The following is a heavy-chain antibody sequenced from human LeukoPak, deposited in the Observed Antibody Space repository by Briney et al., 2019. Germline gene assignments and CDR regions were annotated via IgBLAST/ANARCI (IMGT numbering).Heavy chain of an antibody. Sequence: ASVKVSCKASGYTFTSYYMHWVRQAPGQGLEWMGWINTNTGNPTYAQGFTGRFVFSLDTSVSTAYLQISSLKAEDTAVYYCARTTSYSSSWSADYWGQGTLVTVSS. CDR1: GYTFTSYY. D-gene: IGHD6-13*01. CDR2: INTNTGNP. V-gene: IGHV7-4-1*02. CDR3: ARTTSYSSSWSADY. J-gene: IGHJ4*02.